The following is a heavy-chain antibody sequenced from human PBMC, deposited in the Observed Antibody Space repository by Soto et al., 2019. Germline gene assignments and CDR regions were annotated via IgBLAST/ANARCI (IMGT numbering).Heavy chain of an antibody. J-gene: IGHJ6*02. CDR3: ARITGGRSVLMVYVPYYYYGMDV. CDR2: IFSNDEK. D-gene: IGHD2-8*01. Sequence: QVTLKESGPVLVKPTETLTLTCTVSGFSLSNARMGVSWIRQPPGKALEWLAHIFSNDEKSYSTSLKSRLTISKDTSKSQVVLTMTNLDPVDTATYYCARITGGRSVLMVYVPYYYYGMDVWGQGTTVTVSS. CDR1: GFSLSNARMG. V-gene: IGHV2-26*01.